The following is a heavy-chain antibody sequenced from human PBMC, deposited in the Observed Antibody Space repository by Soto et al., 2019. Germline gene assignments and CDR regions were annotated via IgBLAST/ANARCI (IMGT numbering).Heavy chain of an antibody. CDR1: GGSISGSYYY. CDR3: ATSQKGYNWNYFDH. Sequence: SETLSLTCAVSGGSISGSYYYWAWLRQSPGKGPEWIGRVFYTGFTSYNPSLESRGSVSVDTSKSQFSLKPSAVTAADTAVYYCATSQKGYNWNYFDHWGQGALVTVSS. V-gene: IGHV4-39*01. CDR2: VFYTGFT. J-gene: IGHJ4*02. D-gene: IGHD1-20*01.